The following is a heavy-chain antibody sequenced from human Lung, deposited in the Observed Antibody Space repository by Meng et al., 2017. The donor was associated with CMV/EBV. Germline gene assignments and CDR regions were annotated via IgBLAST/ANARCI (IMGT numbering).Heavy chain of an antibody. CDR2: IFSNDEK. V-gene: IGHV2-26*01. CDR1: GFXLSNGRVG. CDR3: ARTRSDRRDWYSRRSYYLDY. J-gene: IGHJ4*02. Sequence: SGXXLVXPTETLTLTCAVSGFXLSNGRVGVSWIRQSPGKALEWLAHIFSNDEKSYRPSLSSRLTISQDTSNSQVVLTMTNMDPVDTATYYCARTRSDRRDWYSRRSYYLDYWXQGNXVTVSS. D-gene: IGHD5-24*01.